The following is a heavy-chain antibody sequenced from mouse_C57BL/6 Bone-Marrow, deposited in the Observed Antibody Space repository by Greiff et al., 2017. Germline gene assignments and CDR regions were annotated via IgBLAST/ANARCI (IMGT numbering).Heavy chain of an antibody. Sequence: VQLQQSGAELVKPGASVKLSCTASGFNIKDYYMHWVKQRTEQGLEWIGRIDPEDGETKYAPKFQGKATITADTSSNTTYLLLSSLTSEDTAVYYCALLLRTREYYFDYWGQGTTLTVSS. J-gene: IGHJ2*01. CDR3: ALLLRTREYYFDY. D-gene: IGHD1-1*01. CDR1: GFNIKDYY. V-gene: IGHV14-2*01. CDR2: IDPEDGET.